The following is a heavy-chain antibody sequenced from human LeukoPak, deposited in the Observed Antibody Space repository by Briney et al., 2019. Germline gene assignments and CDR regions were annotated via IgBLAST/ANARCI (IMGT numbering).Heavy chain of an antibody. CDR1: GFTFSDYY. Sequence: PGGSLRLSCAASGFTFSDYYMSWIRQAPGKGLEWVSYISSSSSYTNYADSVKGRFTISRDNAKNSLYLQMNSLRAEDTAVYYCARVVGYCSSGSCYRSAPFDYWGQGTLVTVSS. V-gene: IGHV3-11*06. CDR2: ISSSSSYT. CDR3: ARVVGYCSSGSCYRSAPFDY. J-gene: IGHJ4*02. D-gene: IGHD2-15*01.